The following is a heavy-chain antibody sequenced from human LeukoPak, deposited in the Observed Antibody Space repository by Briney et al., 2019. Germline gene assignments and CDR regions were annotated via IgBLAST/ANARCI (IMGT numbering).Heavy chain of an antibody. CDR3: TREDTDQTQLRYFDWLPKGFDY. D-gene: IGHD3-9*01. CDR1: GFAFGDYA. Sequence: GGSLRLSCTASGFAFGDYAMSWFRQAPGKGLEWVGFIRSKAYGGTTEYAASVKGRFTISRDDSKSIAYLQMNSLKTEDTAVYYCTREDTDQTQLRYFDWLPKGFDYWGQGTLVTVSS. J-gene: IGHJ4*02. V-gene: IGHV3-49*03. CDR2: IRSKAYGGTT.